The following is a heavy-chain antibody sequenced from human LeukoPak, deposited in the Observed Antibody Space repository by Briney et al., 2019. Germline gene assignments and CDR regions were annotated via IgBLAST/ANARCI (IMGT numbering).Heavy chain of an antibody. J-gene: IGHJ5*02. D-gene: IGHD6-13*01. Sequence: PSETLSLTCTVSGGSISSYYWSWIRQPPGKGLEWIGYIHYSGSANYNPSLKSRVTISIGTSKNQFSLELSSVTAADTAVYYCARYTSSSYLFDPWGQGTLVTVSS. CDR2: IHYSGSA. CDR3: ARYTSSSYLFDP. V-gene: IGHV4-59*01. CDR1: GGSISSYY.